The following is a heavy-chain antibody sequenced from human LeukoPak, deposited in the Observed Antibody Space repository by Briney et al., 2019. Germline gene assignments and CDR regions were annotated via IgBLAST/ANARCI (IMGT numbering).Heavy chain of an antibody. D-gene: IGHD3-16*02. CDR3: AKSWGYTRPYYNYMDV. CDR1: GFTFSNYA. Sequence: GGSLRLSCAASGFTFSNYAMSWVRQAPGKGLEWVSIIGYRGGSIYYAYSVQGRFTISRDNSKNTLSLQMNGLRPEDTAVYYCAKSWGYTRPYYNYMDVWGKGTTVTVSS. V-gene: IGHV3-23*01. J-gene: IGHJ6*03. CDR2: IGYRGGSI.